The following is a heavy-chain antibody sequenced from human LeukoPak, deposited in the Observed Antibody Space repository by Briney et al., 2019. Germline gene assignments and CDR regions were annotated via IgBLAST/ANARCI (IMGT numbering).Heavy chain of an antibody. D-gene: IGHD1-26*01. CDR3: ARGLGATTFADFDY. CDR2: ISVYNGNT. Sequence: ASVKVSCKASGYTFTSSGISWVRQAPGQGREWMGWISVYNGNTQYAQKVQGRVTMTTDTSTSTAYVELRSLRSDDTAVYYCARGLGATTFADFDYWGQGTLVTVSS. V-gene: IGHV1-18*01. J-gene: IGHJ4*02. CDR1: GYTFTSSG.